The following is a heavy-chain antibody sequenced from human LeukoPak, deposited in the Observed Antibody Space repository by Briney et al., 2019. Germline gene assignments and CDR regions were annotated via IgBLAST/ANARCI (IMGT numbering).Heavy chain of an antibody. CDR3: ARHRYCSSTSCYKDFDY. J-gene: IGHJ4*02. D-gene: IGHD2-2*02. CDR2: IYHSGST. CDR1: GGSISSSNW. Sequence: SETLSLTCAVSGGSISSSNWWSWVRQPPGKGLGWIGEIYHSGSTNYNPSLKSRVTISVDTSKNQFSLKLSSVTAADTAVYYCARHRYCSSTSCYKDFDYWGQGTLVTVSS. V-gene: IGHV4-4*02.